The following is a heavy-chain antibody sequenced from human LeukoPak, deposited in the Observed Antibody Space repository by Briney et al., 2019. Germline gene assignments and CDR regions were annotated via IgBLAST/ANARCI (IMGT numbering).Heavy chain of an antibody. D-gene: IGHD5-18*01. CDR2: INHSGGI. CDR3: ARGPGYTYGRPDC. CDR1: GGSLSGYD. J-gene: IGHJ4*02. V-gene: IGHV4-34*01. Sequence: SETLSLTCAVYGGSLSGYDWTWFRQPPGKGLDWIGEINHSGGINYNPSLKSRVTISLDTSKTQFSLRLRSATAAGTAVYYCARGPGYTYGRPDCWGPGTLVTASS.